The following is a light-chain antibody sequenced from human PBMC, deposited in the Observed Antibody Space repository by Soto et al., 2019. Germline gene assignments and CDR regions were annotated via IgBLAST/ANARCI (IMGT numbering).Light chain of an antibody. CDR1: QRVSGDF. Sequence: EIVLTQSPGTLSLSPGERATLSCRASQRVSGDFLAWYQHKAGQAPRLLIFGPSTRATGIPDRFSGSGSGTDFTLTISRLEPEDFAVYYCQQYGNSPYTFGQGTKLEIK. CDR3: QQYGNSPYT. V-gene: IGKV3-20*01. J-gene: IGKJ2*01. CDR2: GPS.